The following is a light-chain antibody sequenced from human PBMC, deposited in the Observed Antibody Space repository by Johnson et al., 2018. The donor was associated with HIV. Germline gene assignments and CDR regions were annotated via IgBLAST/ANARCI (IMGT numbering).Light chain of an antibody. CDR2: ESN. Sequence: QSVLTQPPSVSAPPGQKVTISCSGSSSNIGNNYVSWYQQLPGTAPKLLIYESNKRPSGIPDRFSGSKSGTSATLGITGLQTGDEADYYCGTWDDSLTAHYVLGTGTKVTVL. J-gene: IGLJ1*01. CDR3: GTWDDSLTAHYV. V-gene: IGLV1-51*02. CDR1: SSNIGNNY.